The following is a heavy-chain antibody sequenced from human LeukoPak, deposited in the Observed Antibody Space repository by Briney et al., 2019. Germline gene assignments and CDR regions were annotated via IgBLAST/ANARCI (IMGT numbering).Heavy chain of an antibody. CDR1: EFTFSRYG. CDR3: AKPYSSSWYVPGSFDY. V-gene: IGHV3-21*06. Sequence: KAGGSLRLSCAASEFTFSRYGMNWVRQPPGKGLEWVSSISWSSTYIYYAESVKGRFTISRDNAKNSLFLQMNTLRAEDTAVYYCAKPYSSSWYVPGSFDYWGQGTLVTVSS. J-gene: IGHJ4*02. D-gene: IGHD6-13*01. CDR2: ISWSSTYI.